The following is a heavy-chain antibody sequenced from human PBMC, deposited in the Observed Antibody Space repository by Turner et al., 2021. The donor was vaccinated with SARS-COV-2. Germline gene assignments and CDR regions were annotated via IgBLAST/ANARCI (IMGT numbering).Heavy chain of an antibody. V-gene: IGHV4-39*01. CDR3: ASETRYYSGRGWFDP. Sequence: QLQLQESGPGLVKPSETLSLTCTVSGGSISSSSYYWGWIRQPPGKGLEWIGSIYYSGSTYYNPSLKSRVTISVDTSKTQFSLKLSSVTAADTAVYYCASETRYYSGRGWFDPWGQGTLVTVSS. D-gene: IGHD3-10*02. CDR2: IYYSGST. CDR1: GGSISSSSYY. J-gene: IGHJ5*02.